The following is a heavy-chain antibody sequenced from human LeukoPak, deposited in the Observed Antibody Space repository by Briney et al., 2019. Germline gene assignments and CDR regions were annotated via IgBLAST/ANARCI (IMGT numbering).Heavy chain of an antibody. CDR2: IHYSGST. J-gene: IGHJ6*03. CDR1: GGSTSNYF. CDR3: APVGSSWYPRGNYYYYMDV. Sequence: PSETLSLTCAVSGGSTSNYFCSWIRQPPGKGLEWIGYIHYSGSTNYTPSLKSRVTMSLDTSKNHFSLRLSSVTAADTAVYFCAPVGSSWYPRGNYYYYMDVWGKGTTVTISS. V-gene: IGHV4-59*01. D-gene: IGHD6-13*01.